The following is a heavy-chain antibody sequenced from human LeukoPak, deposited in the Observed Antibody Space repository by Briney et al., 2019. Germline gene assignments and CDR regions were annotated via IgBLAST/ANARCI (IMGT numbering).Heavy chain of an antibody. D-gene: IGHD2-15*01. J-gene: IGHJ4*02. Sequence: ASVKVSCKASGYTFTGYYMHWVRQAPGQGLEWMGWINPNSGGTNYAQKFQGRVTMTRDMSTSTVYMELSSLRSEDTAVYYCARGQENYCSGGSCYEGNFDYWGQGTLVTVSS. V-gene: IGHV1-2*02. CDR1: GYTFTGYY. CDR3: ARGQENYCSGGSCYEGNFDY. CDR2: INPNSGGT.